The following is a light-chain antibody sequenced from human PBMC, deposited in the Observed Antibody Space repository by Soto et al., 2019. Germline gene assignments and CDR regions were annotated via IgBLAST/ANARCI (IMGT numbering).Light chain of an antibody. CDR1: QSVNIY. CDR2: AAS. V-gene: IGKV1-39*01. CDR3: QQRFTAPPYT. J-gene: IGKJ2*01. Sequence: DIQMTQSPSSLSASVGDRVIITCRTSQSVNIYLNWYQQKPGKVPELLISAASNLRSGVPSRFSGSGSGTDFSLAINGLQPEDFATYYCQQRFTAPPYTFGQGTRLEIK.